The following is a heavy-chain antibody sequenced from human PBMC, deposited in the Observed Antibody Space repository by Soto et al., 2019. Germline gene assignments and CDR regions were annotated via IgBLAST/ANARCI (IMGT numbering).Heavy chain of an antibody. CDR1: GFTFSTYW. Sequence: GGSLRLSCAASGFTFSTYWMHWVRQAPGRGLVWVSRINADGTTTTYADSVKGRFTMSRDNAKNTVYLQMNSLRAEDTAVYFCATVATHSYNWVDPWGQGTLVTVSS. V-gene: IGHV3-74*01. CDR2: INADGTTT. CDR3: ATVATHSYNWVDP. J-gene: IGHJ5*02.